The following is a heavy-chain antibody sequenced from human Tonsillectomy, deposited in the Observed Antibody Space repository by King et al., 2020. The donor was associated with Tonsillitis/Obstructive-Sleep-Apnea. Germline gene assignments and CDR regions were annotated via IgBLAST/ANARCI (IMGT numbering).Heavy chain of an antibody. D-gene: IGHD6-13*01. J-gene: IGHJ5*02. CDR1: GYSFTSYW. Sequence: QLVQSGAEVKKPGESLKISCKGSGYSFTSYWIGWVRQMPGKGLEWMGIIYPGDSDTRYSPSFQGQVTISADKSISTAYLQWSSLTASDTAMYYCARHWAYSRSYNWFDPWGQGTLVTVSS. V-gene: IGHV5-51*01. CDR3: ARHWAYSRSYNWFDP. CDR2: IYPGDSDT.